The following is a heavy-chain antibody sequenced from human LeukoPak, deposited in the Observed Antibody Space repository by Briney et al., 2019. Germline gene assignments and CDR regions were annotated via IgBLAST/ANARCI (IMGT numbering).Heavy chain of an antibody. J-gene: IGHJ4*02. CDR1: GFTFSSYG. CDR2: ISYDGSNK. V-gene: IGHV3-30*18. CDR3: AKDGYEGADFDY. Sequence: GRSLRLSCAASGFTFSSYGMHWVRQAPGKGLEWVAVISYDGSNKYYADSVKGRFTISRDNSKNTLYLQMNSLRAEDTAVYYCAKDGYEGADFDYWGQGTLVTVSS. D-gene: IGHD1-26*01.